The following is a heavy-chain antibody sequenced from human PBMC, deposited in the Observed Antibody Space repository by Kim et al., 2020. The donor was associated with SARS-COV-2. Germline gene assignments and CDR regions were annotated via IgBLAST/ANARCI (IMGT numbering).Heavy chain of an antibody. CDR3: TTDWPYYDFWSGYQNDY. V-gene: IGHV3-15*01. Sequence: GGSLRLSCAASGFTFSNAWMSWVRQAPGKGLEWVGRIKSKTDGGTTDYAAPVKGRFTISRDDSKNTLYLQMNNLKTEDTAVYYCTTDWPYYDFWSGYQNDYWGQGTLVTVSS. CDR2: IKSKTDGGTT. J-gene: IGHJ4*02. CDR1: GFTFSNAW. D-gene: IGHD3-3*01.